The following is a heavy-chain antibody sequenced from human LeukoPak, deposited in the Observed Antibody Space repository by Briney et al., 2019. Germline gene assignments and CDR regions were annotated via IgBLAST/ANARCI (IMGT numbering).Heavy chain of an antibody. CDR3: AKDHSSSWYNYYYYYMDV. Sequence: PGGSLRLSCAASGFTFSSYWMSWVRQAPGKGLEWVANIKQDGSEKYYVDSVKGRFTISRDNAKNSLYLQMNSLRAEDTAVYYCAKDHSSSWYNYYYYYMDVWGKGTTVTVSS. D-gene: IGHD6-13*01. CDR1: GFTFSSYW. CDR2: IKQDGSEK. J-gene: IGHJ6*03. V-gene: IGHV3-7*01.